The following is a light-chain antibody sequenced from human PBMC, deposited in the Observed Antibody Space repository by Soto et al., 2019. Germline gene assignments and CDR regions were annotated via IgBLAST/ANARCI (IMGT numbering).Light chain of an antibody. CDR2: DVS. Sequence: QSALTQPDSVSGSPGQSITISCTGTSSDVGNYNYVSWYQHHPGKAPKLMVYDVSHRPSGVSNRFSGSKSGSTASLTISGLQAEDEADYYCSSYTRSSSDVFGTGTKLTVL. CDR1: SSDVGNYNY. CDR3: SSYTRSSSDV. J-gene: IGLJ1*01. V-gene: IGLV2-14*03.